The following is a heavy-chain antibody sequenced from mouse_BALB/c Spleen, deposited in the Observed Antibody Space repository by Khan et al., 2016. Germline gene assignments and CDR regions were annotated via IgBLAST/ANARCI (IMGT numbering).Heavy chain of an antibody. Sequence: EVQLQESGPSLVKPSQTLSLTCPVTGDSITSGYCNWIRKFPGTKLEYIGYISYSGSTYYNPSLKSRISITRDSSQNQYFLQLISAPPEDTVTYFCTKNDGSSYMRAMDYWGQGTAITVAS. CDR3: TKNDGSSYMRAMDY. CDR2: ISYSGST. V-gene: IGHV3-8*02. D-gene: IGHD1-1*01. J-gene: IGHJ4*01. CDR1: GDSITSGY.